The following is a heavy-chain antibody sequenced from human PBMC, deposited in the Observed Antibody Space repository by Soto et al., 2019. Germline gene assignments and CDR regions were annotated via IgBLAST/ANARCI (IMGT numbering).Heavy chain of an antibody. V-gene: IGHV3-9*01. J-gene: IGHJ4*02. Sequence: EVQLVESGGGLVQPGRSLRLSCVASGFTFDDYGMNWVRQAPGKGLEWVSGISWSSSSIGYADSVKGRFTISRVDAKNSLYRQMNMLGPEDTALYYCAKDTGFCCSGGRCLFDYLGWGTLVTLSS. CDR3: AKDTGFCCSGGRCLFDY. CDR2: ISWSSSSI. CDR1: GFTFDDYG. D-gene: IGHD2-15*01.